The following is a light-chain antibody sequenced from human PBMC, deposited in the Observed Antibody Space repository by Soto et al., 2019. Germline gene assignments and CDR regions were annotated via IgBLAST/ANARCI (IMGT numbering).Light chain of an antibody. CDR3: SSYTTRSTYV. CDR1: SRDIGFFNY. Sequence: QSALTQPASVSGSPGQSITISCTGTSRDIGFFNYVSWYQQFPGNAPKLIISEVTNRPSGVSNSFSDSKSGNTASLTISGLQAEDGADYYCSSYTTRSTYVFGTVTKVTVL. V-gene: IGLV2-14*01. J-gene: IGLJ1*01. CDR2: EVT.